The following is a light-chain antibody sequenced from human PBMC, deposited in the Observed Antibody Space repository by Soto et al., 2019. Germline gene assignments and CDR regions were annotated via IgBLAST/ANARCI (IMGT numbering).Light chain of an antibody. CDR1: QSVRSS. J-gene: IGKJ1*01. Sequence: SVLTQSPATLSLSPGERATLSCRATQSVRSSLAWYLQQPGQAPRLLIYDASKRATGIPARFSGSGSGTDFTLTISSLEPKDFAVYYCQQRSNWPGTFGQGTKVDVK. CDR2: DAS. CDR3: QQRSNWPGT. V-gene: IGKV3-11*01.